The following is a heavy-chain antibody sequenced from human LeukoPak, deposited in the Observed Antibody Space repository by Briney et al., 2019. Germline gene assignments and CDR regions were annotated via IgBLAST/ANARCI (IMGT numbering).Heavy chain of an antibody. D-gene: IGHD6-13*01. Sequence: SETLSLTCAVYGGSFSGYYWSWIRQPPGKGLEWIGETNHSGSTNYNPSLKSRVTISVDTSKNQFSLKLSSVTAADTAVYYCARGLGAARDYWGQGTLVTVSS. CDR2: TNHSGST. J-gene: IGHJ4*02. CDR3: ARGLGAARDY. CDR1: GGSFSGYY. V-gene: IGHV4-34*01.